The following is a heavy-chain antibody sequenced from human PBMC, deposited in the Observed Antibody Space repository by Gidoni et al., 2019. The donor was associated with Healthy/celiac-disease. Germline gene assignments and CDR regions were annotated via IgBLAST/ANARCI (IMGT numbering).Heavy chain of an antibody. Sequence: QLQLQESGPGLVKPSETLSLTCTVSGGSISSSSYYWGWIRQPPVKGLEWIGSIYYSGSTYYNPSLKSRVTISVDTSKNQFSLKLSSVTAADTAVYYCASTRLGIAAAGPLLWGQGTLVTVSS. J-gene: IGHJ4*02. CDR2: IYYSGST. CDR1: GGSISSSSYY. CDR3: ASTRLGIAAAGPLL. D-gene: IGHD6-13*01. V-gene: IGHV4-39*01.